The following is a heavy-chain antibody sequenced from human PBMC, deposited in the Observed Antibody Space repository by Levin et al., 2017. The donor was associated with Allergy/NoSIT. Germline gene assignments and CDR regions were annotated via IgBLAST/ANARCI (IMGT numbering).Heavy chain of an antibody. Sequence: SETLSLTCAVYGGSFSGYEWSWIRHSPGKGLEWIGEVNHSGDPKYNPSLRSRVTISVDSSKNQLSLKLASGTAAATAVYCCAGEENDYDSSGHVRVAACWGPGTRVTVSS. V-gene: IGHV4-34*01. CDR1: GGSFSGYE. CDR2: VNHSGDP. CDR3: AGEENDYDSSGHVRVAAC. J-gene: IGHJ4*02. D-gene: IGHD3-22*01.